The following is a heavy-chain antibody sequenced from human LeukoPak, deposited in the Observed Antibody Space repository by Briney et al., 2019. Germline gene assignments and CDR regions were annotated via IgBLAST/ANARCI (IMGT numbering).Heavy chain of an antibody. CDR1: GYTFTSYA. CDR3: ARGGSSSWYSNWFDP. Sequence: SVKVSCKASGYTFTSYAISWVRQAPGQGLEWMGGIIPIFGTANYAQKFQGRVTITTDESTSTAYMELSSLRSEDTAVYYCARGGSSSWYSNWFDPWGQGTLVTVSS. CDR2: IIPIFGTA. V-gene: IGHV1-69*05. J-gene: IGHJ5*02. D-gene: IGHD6-13*01.